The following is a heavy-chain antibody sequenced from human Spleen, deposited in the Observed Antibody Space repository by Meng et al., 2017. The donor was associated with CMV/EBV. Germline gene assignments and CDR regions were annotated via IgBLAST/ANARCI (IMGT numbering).Heavy chain of an antibody. CDR1: SFSGYY. J-gene: IGHJ4*02. CDR3: ARDRRVGYCSSTSCKLGY. V-gene: IGHV4-34*01. Sequence: SFSGYYWSWIRQPPGKGLEWIGEINHSGSTNYNPSLKSRVTISVDTPKNQFSLKLSSVTAADTAVYYCARDRRVGYCSSTSCKLGYWGQGTLVTVSS. CDR2: INHSGST. D-gene: IGHD2-2*01.